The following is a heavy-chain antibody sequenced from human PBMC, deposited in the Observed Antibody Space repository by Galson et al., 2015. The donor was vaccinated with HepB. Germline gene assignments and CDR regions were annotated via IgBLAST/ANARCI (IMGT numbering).Heavy chain of an antibody. J-gene: IGHJ4*02. Sequence: ALVKPTQTLTLTCTFSGFSLSTSGMCVSWIRQPPGKALEWLARIDWDDDKYYSPSLKTRLTISKDTSKNQVVLTMTNMDPVDTATYYCARETEEYFDYWGQGTLVTVSA. CDR1: GFSLSTSGMC. CDR2: IDWDDDK. V-gene: IGHV2-70*11. CDR3: ARETEEYFDY.